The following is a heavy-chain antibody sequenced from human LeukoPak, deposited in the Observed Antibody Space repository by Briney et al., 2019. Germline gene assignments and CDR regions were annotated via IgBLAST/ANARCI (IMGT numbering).Heavy chain of an antibody. Sequence: AETLSLTCTVSGGSISSYYGSWLRQPPGKGLEWIGYIYYSGSTNYNASLKRRVTISVDTSKNQFSLKLSSVTAADTAVYYCARDRGFGESPTYYFDYGGQGTLVTVSA. V-gene: IGHV4-59*01. J-gene: IGHJ4*02. CDR2: IYYSGST. CDR1: GGSISSYY. D-gene: IGHD3-10*01. CDR3: ARDRGFGESPTYYFDY.